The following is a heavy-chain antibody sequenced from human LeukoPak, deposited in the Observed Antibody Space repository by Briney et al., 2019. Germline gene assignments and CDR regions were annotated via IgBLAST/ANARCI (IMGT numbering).Heavy chain of an antibody. CDR3: ARHGVGGGDGYNYNWFDP. CDR1: GGSISSYY. CDR2: FYTSGST. J-gene: IGHJ5*02. Sequence: PSETLSLTCTVSGGSISSYYWSWFRQPPGRGLEWIGYFYTSGSTNYNPSLKSRVTISVDTSKNQFSLKLSSVTAADTAVYYCARHGVGGGDGYNYNWFDPWGQGTLVTVSS. D-gene: IGHD5-24*01. V-gene: IGHV4-4*09.